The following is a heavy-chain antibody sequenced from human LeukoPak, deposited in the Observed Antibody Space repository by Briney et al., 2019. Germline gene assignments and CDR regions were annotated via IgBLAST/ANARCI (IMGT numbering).Heavy chain of an antibody. Sequence: PSETLSLTCTVSGASLSSYYWSWIRQPAGKGLEWIGRIYTSGNTNYNPSLKSRVTISVDTSKNQFSLKLSSVTAADTAVYYCARNLIPIFWFDPWGQGTLVTVSS. CDR1: GASLSSYY. D-gene: IGHD3-3*01. J-gene: IGHJ5*02. CDR2: IYTSGNT. V-gene: IGHV4-4*07. CDR3: ARNLIPIFWFDP.